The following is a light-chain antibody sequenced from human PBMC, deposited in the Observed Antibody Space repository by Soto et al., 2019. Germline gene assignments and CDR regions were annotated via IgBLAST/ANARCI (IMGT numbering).Light chain of an antibody. CDR3: AAWDDSLNGYVV. J-gene: IGLJ2*01. Sequence: QSVLTQPPSASGTPGQRVTISCSGSSSNIGSNTVNWYQQLPGTAPKLLIYSNNQRPSGVPDRFSGSKSGTSASLAISGLQPEDEAEYYCAAWDDSLNGYVVFGGGTQLTVL. V-gene: IGLV1-44*01. CDR1: SSNIGSNT. CDR2: SNN.